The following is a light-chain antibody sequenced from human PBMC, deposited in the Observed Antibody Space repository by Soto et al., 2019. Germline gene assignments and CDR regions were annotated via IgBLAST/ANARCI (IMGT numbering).Light chain of an antibody. Sequence: QAEVTQPPSVSGAPGQRVTISCTGSSSNIGAGYDVHWYQQRPGTAPKLLLYGNSNRHSGVPDRFSGSKSGTSATLAITRLQAEDEADYYCQSYDSSLSGWVFGGGTKLTVL. CDR1: SSNIGAGYD. J-gene: IGLJ3*02. CDR3: QSYDSSLSGWV. V-gene: IGLV1-40*01. CDR2: GNS.